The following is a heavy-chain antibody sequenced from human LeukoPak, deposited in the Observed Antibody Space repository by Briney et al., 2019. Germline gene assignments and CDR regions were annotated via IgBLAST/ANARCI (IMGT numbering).Heavy chain of an antibody. CDR3: ARPLGGDLDAFDM. CDR1: GGSISNYY. D-gene: IGHD3-16*01. J-gene: IGHJ3*02. V-gene: IGHV4-59*01. CDR2: MHYRGST. Sequence: SETLSLTCTVSGGSISNYYWSWIRQPPGKRLEWIGYMHYRGSTNYNPSLTSRVTISVDTSKNQLFLKLTSVTAADTAMYFCARPLGGDLDAFDMWGQGTMVTVSS.